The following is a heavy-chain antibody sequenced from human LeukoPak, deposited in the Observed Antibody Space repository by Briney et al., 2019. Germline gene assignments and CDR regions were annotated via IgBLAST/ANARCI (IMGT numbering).Heavy chain of an antibody. CDR2: IYSGGST. J-gene: IGHJ4*02. CDR3: AKDQEDTTHNFDY. V-gene: IGHV3-66*01. CDR1: GFTVSSNY. D-gene: IGHD1-1*01. Sequence: GGSLRLSCAASGFTVSSNYTSWVRQAPGKGLEWVSVIYSGGSTYYADSVKGRFTISRDNSKNTLYLQMNSLRAEDTAVYYCAKDQEDTTHNFDYWGQGTLVTVSS.